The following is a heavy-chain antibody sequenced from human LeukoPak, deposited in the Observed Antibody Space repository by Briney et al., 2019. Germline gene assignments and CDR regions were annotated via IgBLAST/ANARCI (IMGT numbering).Heavy chain of an antibody. D-gene: IGHD3-22*01. J-gene: IGHJ4*02. CDR3: AKERDYYDSSGFWAWGDY. CDR2: ISYDGSNK. V-gene: IGHV3-30-3*01. Sequence: GGSLRLSCAASGFTFSSYAMHWVRQAPGKGLEWVAVISYDGSNKYYADSVKGRFTISRDNSKNTLYLQMNSLRDEDTAVYYCAKERDYYDSSGFWAWGDYWGQGTLVTVSS. CDR1: GFTFSSYA.